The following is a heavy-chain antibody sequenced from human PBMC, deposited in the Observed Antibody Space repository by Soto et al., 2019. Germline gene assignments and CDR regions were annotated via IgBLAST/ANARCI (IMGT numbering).Heavy chain of an antibody. CDR3: AKGLINGRWYAED. J-gene: IGHJ4*02. CDR2: ITGSGTGT. D-gene: IGHD6-13*01. Sequence: EVHLLESGGGLVHPGESLRLSCGASGFTFSTCVMTWVRQAPGKGLEWVSCITGSGTGTHYADSVKGLFNISRDNSKNTMYLQMNNLRVEDTGVYYCAKGLINGRWYAEDWGQGTLVTVSS. CDR1: GFTFSTCV. V-gene: IGHV3-23*01.